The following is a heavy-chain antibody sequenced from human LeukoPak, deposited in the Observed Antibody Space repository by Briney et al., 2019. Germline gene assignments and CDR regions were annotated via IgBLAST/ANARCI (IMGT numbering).Heavy chain of an antibody. Sequence: ASVKVSCKASGYTFTSYYMHWVRQAPGQGLEWMGIINPSGGSTSYAQKFQGRVTMTRDMSTSTVYMELSSLRSEDTAVYYCARIVGAYDAFDIWGQGTMVTVSS. D-gene: IGHD1-26*01. CDR3: ARIVGAYDAFDI. J-gene: IGHJ3*02. CDR2: INPSGGST. CDR1: GYTFTSYY. V-gene: IGHV1-46*01.